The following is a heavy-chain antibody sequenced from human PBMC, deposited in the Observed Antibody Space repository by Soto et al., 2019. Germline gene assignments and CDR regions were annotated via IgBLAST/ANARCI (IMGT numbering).Heavy chain of an antibody. D-gene: IGHD3-10*01. CDR1: GDTFSFYS. CDR2: VNPILSMS. V-gene: IGHV1-69*04. CDR3: ATSYGSGYRAFDY. J-gene: IGHJ4*02. Sequence: QVQLVQSGAEVKRPGSSVKVSCKASGDTFSFYSINWVRQAPGLGLEWMGRVNPILSMSNYAQRFQGRVKMTEDKSTGTAYMELSGLRSEDKAMYYCATSYGSGYRAFDYWGQGALVTVSS.